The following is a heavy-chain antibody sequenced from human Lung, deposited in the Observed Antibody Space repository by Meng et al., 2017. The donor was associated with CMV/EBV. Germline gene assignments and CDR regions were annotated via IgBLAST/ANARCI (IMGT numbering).Heavy chain of an antibody. Sequence: SVXVSXXASGYTFTGYYMHWVRQAPGQGLEWVGWINPNSGGTNYAQKFQGRVTMTRDTSISTAYMELSRLRSDDTAVYYCARTTYYDFWSGYSNWFDPWGQGTLVTVSS. J-gene: IGHJ5*02. CDR1: GYTFTGYY. D-gene: IGHD3-3*01. CDR3: ARTTYYDFWSGYSNWFDP. V-gene: IGHV1-2*02. CDR2: INPNSGGT.